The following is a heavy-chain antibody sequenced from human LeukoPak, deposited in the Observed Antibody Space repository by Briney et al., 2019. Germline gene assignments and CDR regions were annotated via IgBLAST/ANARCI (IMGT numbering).Heavy chain of an antibody. CDR2: IRSKAYGGTT. J-gene: IGHJ4*02. V-gene: IGHV3-49*03. CDR1: GFTFGDYA. D-gene: IGHD3-3*01. Sequence: GGSLRLSCTASGFTFGDYAMSWFRQAPGKGLEWVGFIRSKAYGGTTGYAASVKGRFTISRDDSKSIAYLQMNSLKTEDTAVYYCTRDDFWSGYYPPRDYWGQGTLVTVSS. CDR3: TRDDFWSGYYPPRDY.